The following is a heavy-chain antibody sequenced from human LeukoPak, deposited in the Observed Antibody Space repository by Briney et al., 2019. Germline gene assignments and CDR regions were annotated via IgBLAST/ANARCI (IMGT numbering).Heavy chain of an antibody. J-gene: IGHJ4*02. CDR3: ARRQVGANPFDR. CDR1: GFTFSTYN. D-gene: IGHD1-26*01. CDR2: ITSESATI. V-gene: IGHV3-48*01. Sequence: GGSLRLSCAASGFTFSTYNMNWVRQSPGKGREGVAYITSESATIYYADSVKGRVTISRDNAKNSLYLQMNSLGGEATAVYYCARRQVGANPFDRWGQGTLVTVSS.